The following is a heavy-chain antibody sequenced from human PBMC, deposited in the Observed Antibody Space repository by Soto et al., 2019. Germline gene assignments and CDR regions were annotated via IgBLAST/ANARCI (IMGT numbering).Heavy chain of an antibody. V-gene: IGHV4-39*01. CDR2: IYYRGNT. J-gene: IGHJ6*02. CDR1: GGSVSSSSHY. CDR3: ASGSGLEAEDAIRGDYYGMDV. Sequence: QLQLQESGPGLVRPSETLSLTCTVSGGSVSSSSHYWGWIRQPPGQGLEGIGSIYYRGNTYSNPSLKSRVTMSVDSSKNQFSLKLSSVTAADTGVYFCASGSGLEAEDAIRGDYYGMDVWGQGTTVTASS. D-gene: IGHD6-13*01.